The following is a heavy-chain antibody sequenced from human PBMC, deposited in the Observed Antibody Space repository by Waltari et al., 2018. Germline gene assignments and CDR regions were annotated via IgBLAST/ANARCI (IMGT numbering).Heavy chain of an antibody. CDR2: INHSGST. CDR1: GGSFSGYY. Sequence: QVQLQQWGAGLLKPSETLSLTCAVYGGSFSGYYWSWIRQPPGKGLEWIGEINHSGSTNYNPSLKSRVTRSVDTSKNQFSLKLSSVTAADTAVYYCARGLYEGASQHWGQGTLVTVSS. CDR3: ARGLYEGASQH. D-gene: IGHD2-8*01. J-gene: IGHJ1*01. V-gene: IGHV4-34*01.